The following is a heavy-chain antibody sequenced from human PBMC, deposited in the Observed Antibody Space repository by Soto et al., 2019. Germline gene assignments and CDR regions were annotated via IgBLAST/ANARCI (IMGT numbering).Heavy chain of an antibody. CDR1: EFTFRSYW. Sequence: GGSLRLSCAASEFTFRSYWMHWVRQSPGKGLVWVSRISGDGSGTNYADSVKGRFTISRDNAKNTVYLQIDSLRAEDTAVYYCARSLPGTYGAFDLWGQGTMVTVSS. V-gene: IGHV3-74*01. CDR3: ARSLPGTYGAFDL. J-gene: IGHJ3*01. D-gene: IGHD1-7*01. CDR2: ISGDGSGT.